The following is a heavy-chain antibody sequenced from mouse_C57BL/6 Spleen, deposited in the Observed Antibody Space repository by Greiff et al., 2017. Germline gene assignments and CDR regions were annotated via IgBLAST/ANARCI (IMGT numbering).Heavy chain of an antibody. V-gene: IGHV1-64*01. CDR3: ARRGSHGSSLYYAMDY. J-gene: IGHJ4*01. CDR1: GYTFTSYW. Sequence: QVQLQQSGAELVKPGASVKLSCKASGYTFTSYWMHWVKQRPGQGLEWIGMIHPNSGSTNYNEKFKSKATLTVDKSSSTAYMQLSSLTSEDSAVYYCARRGSHGSSLYYAMDYWGQGTSVTVSS. CDR2: IHPNSGST. D-gene: IGHD1-1*01.